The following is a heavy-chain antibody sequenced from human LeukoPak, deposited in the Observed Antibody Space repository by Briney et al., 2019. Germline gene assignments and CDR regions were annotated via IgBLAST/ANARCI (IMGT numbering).Heavy chain of an antibody. J-gene: IGHJ4*02. CDR1: GYTFTGYY. D-gene: IGHD1-7*01. CDR3: ARALELATTLTWKDFDY. CDR2: INPNSGGT. V-gene: IGHV1-2*02. Sequence: ASVKVSCKASGYTFTGYYMHWVRQAPGQGLEWMGWINPNSGGTNYAQKFQGRVTMTRDTSISTAYMELRSLRSDDTAVYYCARALELATTLTWKDFDYWGQGTLVTVSS.